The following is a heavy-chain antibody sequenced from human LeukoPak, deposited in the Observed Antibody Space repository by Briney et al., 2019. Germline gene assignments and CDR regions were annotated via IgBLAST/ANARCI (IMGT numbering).Heavy chain of an antibody. V-gene: IGHV3-23*01. CDR3: AREGVGCSGGSCYNWFDP. D-gene: IGHD2-15*01. J-gene: IGHJ5*02. Sequence: GGSLRLSCAASGFTFSSYAMSWVSQAPGKALEWVSAISGSGGSTYYADSVKGRFTISRDNSKNTLYLQMNSLRAEDTAVYYCAREGVGCSGGSCYNWFDPWGQGTLVTVSS. CDR2: ISGSGGST. CDR1: GFTFSSYA.